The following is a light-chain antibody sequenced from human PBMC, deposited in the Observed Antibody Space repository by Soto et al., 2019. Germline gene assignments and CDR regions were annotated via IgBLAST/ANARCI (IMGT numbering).Light chain of an antibody. J-gene: IGKJ4*01. Sequence: TQCQIILSQSPWERAPLSWGATNSVTRAHETVNSNYLAWYQQKPGQAPGLLIYDESSRATGVPDGFSGSGSGTDFALTISRLEPEDFAVYYCQHCQPYGDSPPLTFGGGTKVAIK. CDR1: ETVNSNY. CDR2: DES. V-gene: IGKV3-20*01. CDR3: QHCQPYGDSPPLT.